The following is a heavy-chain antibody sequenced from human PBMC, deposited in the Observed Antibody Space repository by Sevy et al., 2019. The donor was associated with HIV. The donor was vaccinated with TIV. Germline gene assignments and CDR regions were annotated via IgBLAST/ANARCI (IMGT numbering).Heavy chain of an antibody. D-gene: IGHD3-10*01. J-gene: IGHJ4*02. V-gene: IGHV3-7*03. CDR1: GFTFSSYW. Sequence: GGSLRLSCAASGFTFSSYWMSWVRQAPGKGLEWVANIKQDGSEKYYVDSVKGRFTISRDNAKNSLYLQMNSLRAEDTAVYYCAKDLGFRELSGFDYWGQGTLVTVSS. CDR2: IKQDGSEK. CDR3: AKDLGFRELSGFDY.